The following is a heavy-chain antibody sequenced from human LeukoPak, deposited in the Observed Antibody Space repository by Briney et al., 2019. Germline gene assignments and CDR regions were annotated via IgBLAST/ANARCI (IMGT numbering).Heavy chain of an antibody. Sequence: GGSLRLSCAASIPTFSSYGMHWVRQALGKGLEWVAFIRYDESNKYYADSVKGRFTISRDNSKNTLYLQMNSLRTEDTGVYYCAKDRHDGKDYWGQGTLVTVSS. D-gene: IGHD4-23*01. CDR2: IRYDESNK. J-gene: IGHJ4*02. CDR3: AKDRHDGKDY. V-gene: IGHV3-30*02. CDR1: IPTFSSYG.